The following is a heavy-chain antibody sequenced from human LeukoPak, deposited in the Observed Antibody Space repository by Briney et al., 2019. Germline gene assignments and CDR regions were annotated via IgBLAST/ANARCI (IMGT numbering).Heavy chain of an antibody. J-gene: IGHJ4*02. CDR1: GFTFSSYE. D-gene: IGHD3-10*01. V-gene: IGHV3-48*03. CDR3: ARVKTYYYGSGSYFFDY. CDR2: ISSSGSTI. Sequence: GGSLRLSCAASGFTFSSYEMNWVRQAPGKGLEWVSYISSSGSTIYYADSVKGRFTISRDNAKNSLYLQMNSLRAEDTAVYYCARVKTYYYGSGSYFFDYWGQGTLVTVSS.